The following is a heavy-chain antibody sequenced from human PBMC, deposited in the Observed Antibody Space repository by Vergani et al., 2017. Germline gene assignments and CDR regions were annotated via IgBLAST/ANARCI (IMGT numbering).Heavy chain of an antibody. Sequence: EEQLIQSGPEVRKPGDSLRISCKGSGFSFTSSWIGWVRQRPGKGLECMGIIYPGDSETRYSTSFQGQVTISADRSKSTTYLQWASLKASDTAVYYCARRQYIGSWVASYFDPWGQGTRVTVSS. CDR3: ARRQYIGSWVASYFDP. V-gene: IGHV5-51*01. J-gene: IGHJ5*02. D-gene: IGHD1-26*01. CDR2: IYPGDSET. CDR1: GFSFTSSW.